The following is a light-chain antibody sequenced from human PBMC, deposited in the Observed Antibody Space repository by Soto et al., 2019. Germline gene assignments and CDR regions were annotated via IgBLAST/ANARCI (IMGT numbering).Light chain of an antibody. Sequence: QSALTQPRSVSGSPGQSVTISCTGTSSDVGGYNYVSWYQQHPGNAPKLMIYDVSKRPSGVPDLFSGSKSGATASLTISGLQAEDEADYYCCSYAGSYTFGFGGGTKLPVL. V-gene: IGLV2-11*01. J-gene: IGLJ2*01. CDR1: SSDVGGYNY. CDR3: CSYAGSYTFG. CDR2: DVS.